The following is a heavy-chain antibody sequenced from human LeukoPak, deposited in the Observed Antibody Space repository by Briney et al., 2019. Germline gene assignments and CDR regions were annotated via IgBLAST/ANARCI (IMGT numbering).Heavy chain of an antibody. D-gene: IGHD5-24*01. CDR1: GWNFSTYS. CDR3: VRDGYNVLDVAFDI. V-gene: IGHV3-21*01. Sequence: GGSLILSCAASGWNFSTYSMRGLRQAPGKGLEWVSLISSTSGYIYYAASVKGRFTISRENTKNSLYLQMNSLTAEDTAVYYCVRDGYNVLDVAFDIWGQGIMVIVSS. J-gene: IGHJ3*02. CDR2: ISSTSGYI.